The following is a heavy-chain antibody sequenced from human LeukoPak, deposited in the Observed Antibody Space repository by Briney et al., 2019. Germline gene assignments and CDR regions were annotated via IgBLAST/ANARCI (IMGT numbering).Heavy chain of an antibody. V-gene: IGHV1-18*01. CDR3: ARITTGTTIGDY. CDR2: ISAYNGNT. CDR1: GYTFTSYG. Sequence: ASVKVSCKASGYTFTSYGISWVRQAPGQGLEWMGWISAYNGNTNYAQKLQGRVTMTTDTSTSIAYMELRSLRSDDTAVYYCARITTGTTIGDYWGQGTLVTVSS. D-gene: IGHD1-1*01. J-gene: IGHJ4*02.